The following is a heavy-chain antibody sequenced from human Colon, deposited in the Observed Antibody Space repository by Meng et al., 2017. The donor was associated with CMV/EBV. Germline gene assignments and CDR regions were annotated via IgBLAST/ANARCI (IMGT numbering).Heavy chain of an antibody. Sequence: GESLKISCAASGFSVSSYYMNWVRQAPGKGLEWVAVISYDGSNKYYADSVKGRFTISRDNSKNTLYLQMNSLRAEDTAVYYCAGDHLYYDFWSGYYASYYYYGMDVWGQGTTVTVSS. V-gene: IGHV3-30-3*01. CDR3: AGDHLYYDFWSGYYASYYYYGMDV. J-gene: IGHJ6*02. CDR2: ISYDGSNK. CDR1: GFSVSSYY. D-gene: IGHD3-3*01.